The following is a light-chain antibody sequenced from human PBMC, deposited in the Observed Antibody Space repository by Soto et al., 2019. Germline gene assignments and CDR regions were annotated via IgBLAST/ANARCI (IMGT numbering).Light chain of an antibody. Sequence: DIQMTQSPSSLSASVGDSVTLTCRASQRLFSFLYWYQPAPGRAPKLLISTAYKLQSGVPSRCSGSESGTEFTLTISSLQPEEFAIYFCQQTYSAPFTFGPGTKVDVK. CDR3: QQTYSAPFT. V-gene: IGKV1-39*01. CDR2: TAY. CDR1: QRLFSF. J-gene: IGKJ3*01.